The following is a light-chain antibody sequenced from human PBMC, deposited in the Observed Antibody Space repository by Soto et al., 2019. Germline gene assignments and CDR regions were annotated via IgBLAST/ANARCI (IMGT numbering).Light chain of an antibody. CDR1: QGISSS. Sequence: AIRMTQSPSSLSASTGDRVTITCRASQGISSSLAWYQQKPGKAPKRLIYAASSLQSGVPSRFSGSGSGTEFTLTISSLQPEDFATYYCLQHNSYPPWTFGQGTKVDI. J-gene: IGKJ1*01. CDR3: LQHNSYPPWT. V-gene: IGKV1-8*01. CDR2: AAS.